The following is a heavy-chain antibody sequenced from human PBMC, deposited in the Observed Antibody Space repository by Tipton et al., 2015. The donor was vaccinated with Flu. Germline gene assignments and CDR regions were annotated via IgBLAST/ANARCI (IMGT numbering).Heavy chain of an antibody. Sequence: VQLVQSGGGLVQPGGSLRLSCAASGFTFSSYWMSWVRQAPGKGLEWVANIKQDGSEKYYVDSVEGRFTISRENAKNSLYLQMNSLRAEDTAVDYYASDGVVRPLGYWGQGTLVTVTS. D-gene: IGHD2-8*02. CDR2: IKQDGSEK. CDR1: GFTFSSYW. CDR3: ASDGVVRPLGY. J-gene: IGHJ4*02. V-gene: IGHV3-7*01.